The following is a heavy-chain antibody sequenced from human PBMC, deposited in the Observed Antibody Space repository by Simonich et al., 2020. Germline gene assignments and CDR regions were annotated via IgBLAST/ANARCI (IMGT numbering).Heavy chain of an antibody. D-gene: IGHD5-12*01. Sequence: QVQLQESGPGLVKPSETLSLTCTVSGGSISSYYWSWIRQPPGKGLEWIGYIYYSGSNNYTPSLKSRVTISVDTSKNQFSRKLSSVTAADTAVYYCARHDRWLQFYFDYWGQGTLVTVSS. V-gene: IGHV4-59*08. J-gene: IGHJ4*02. CDR1: GGSISSYY. CDR2: IYYSGSN. CDR3: ARHDRWLQFYFDY.